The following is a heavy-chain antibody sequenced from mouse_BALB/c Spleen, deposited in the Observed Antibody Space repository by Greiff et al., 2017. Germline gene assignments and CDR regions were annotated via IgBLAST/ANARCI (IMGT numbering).Heavy chain of an antibody. D-gene: IGHD2-4*01. CDR3: ARSTMITTYFDV. CDR2: IAPGSGST. V-gene: IGHV1S41*01. Sequence: DLVKPGASVKLSCKASGYTFTSYWINWIQQRPGQGLEWIGRIAPGSGSTYYNEMFKGKATLTVDTSSSTAYIQLSSLSSEDSAVYFCARSTMITTYFDVWGAGTTVTVSA. CDR1: GYTFTSYW. J-gene: IGHJ1*01.